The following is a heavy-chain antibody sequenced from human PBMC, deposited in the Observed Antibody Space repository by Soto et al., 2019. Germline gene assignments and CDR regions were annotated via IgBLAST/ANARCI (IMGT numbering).Heavy chain of an antibody. CDR1: GYTFSSYY. V-gene: IGHV1-46*01. J-gene: IGHJ3*02. Sequence: ASVKVSCKASGYTFSSYYMNWVRQAPGQGLEWLGIINPSGGYTTYAQRFQGRVTMTRDASTSTVYMELSSLRSEDTAVYYCARYQHIVVVTATQEAFDIWGQGTMVTVS. CDR3: ARYQHIVVVTATQEAFDI. D-gene: IGHD2-21*02. CDR2: INPSGGYT.